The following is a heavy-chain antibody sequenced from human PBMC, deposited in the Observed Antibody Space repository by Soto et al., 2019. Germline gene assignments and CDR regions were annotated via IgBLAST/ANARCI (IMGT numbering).Heavy chain of an antibody. D-gene: IGHD2-15*01. CDR1: GGSFSGYY. V-gene: IGHV4-59*08. Sequence: PSETLSLTCAVYGGSFSGYYWSWIRQPPGKGLEWIGYIYYSGTTNYNPSLKSRVTISVDTSKNQLSLKLSSVTAADTAVYYCARGDIWFDPWGQGTLVTVSS. J-gene: IGHJ5*02. CDR2: IYYSGTT. CDR3: ARGDIWFDP.